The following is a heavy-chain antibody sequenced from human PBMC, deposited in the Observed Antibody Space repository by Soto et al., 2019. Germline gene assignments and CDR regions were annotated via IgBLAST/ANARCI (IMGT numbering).Heavy chain of an antibody. D-gene: IGHD2-21*02. CDR2: VNPSGGHT. J-gene: IGHJ4*02. CDR3: GRGGHVVVVTAALDD. Sequence: QVQLMQSGAEVKKPGASVKVSCKASGDTFTDYYIHWVRQAPGQGLEWMGTVNPSGGHTTYAQHCLGGGTITRDTTTSTLYMELTSLTSDDTAVYYCGRGGHVVVVTAALDDWGQGTLVTVSS. CDR1: GDTFTDYY. V-gene: IGHV1-46*01.